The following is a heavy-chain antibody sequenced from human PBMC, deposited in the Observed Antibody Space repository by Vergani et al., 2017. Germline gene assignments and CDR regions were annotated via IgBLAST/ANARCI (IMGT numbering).Heavy chain of an antibody. V-gene: IGHV4-59*12. J-gene: IGHJ6*03. CDR1: GGSMSGYY. Sequence: QVRLQESGPGLVKPSETLSLTCSVSGGSMSGYYWSWIRQPPGKELEWIGYMYHSGSTNYNPSLETRVTISVDTSKNQFSLKLSSVTAADTAVYYCARVQELYDFWSGYRVRYYYYMDVWGKGTTVTVSS. CDR2: MYHSGST. CDR3: ARVQELYDFWSGYRVRYYYYMDV. D-gene: IGHD3-3*01.